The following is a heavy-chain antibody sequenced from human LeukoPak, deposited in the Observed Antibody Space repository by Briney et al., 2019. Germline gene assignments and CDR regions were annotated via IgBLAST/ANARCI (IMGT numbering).Heavy chain of an antibody. CDR1: GFIVGDTH. J-gene: IGHJ6*03. V-gene: IGHV3-53*01. D-gene: IGHD5-18*01. Sequence: PGGSLRLSCAGSGFIVGDTHMTWVRQAPGKGLGWVSLVYSGITTHYADSVKGRFSISRDHSNNILYLQMNTLRAEDTAVYYCARLQGYSLGYQYFYYMDVWGTGTTVTVSS. CDR3: ARLQGYSLGYQYFYYMDV. CDR2: VYSGITT.